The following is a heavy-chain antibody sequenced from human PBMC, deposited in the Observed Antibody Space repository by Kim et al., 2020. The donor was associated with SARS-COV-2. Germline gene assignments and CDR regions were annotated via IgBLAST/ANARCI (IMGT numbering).Heavy chain of an antibody. Sequence: QGFTGRVVFSVDTSVSTAYLQISSLKAEDTAVYYCARASKWFGELYYFDYWGQGTLVTVSS. V-gene: IGHV7-4-1*02. J-gene: IGHJ4*02. D-gene: IGHD3-10*01. CDR3: ARASKWFGELYYFDY.